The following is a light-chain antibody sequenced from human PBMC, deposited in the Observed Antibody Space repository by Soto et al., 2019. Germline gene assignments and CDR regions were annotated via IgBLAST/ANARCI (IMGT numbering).Light chain of an antibody. CDR2: GVS. J-gene: IGKJ1*01. V-gene: IGKV3-20*01. CDR3: QQYDSSPRT. CDR1: QSLSSRN. Sequence: ELVLTQSPGTLSLSPGERATLSCRVSQSLSSRNLAWYQQKPGQAPRPLIYGVSSRATGIPDRFSGSGSGTDFTLTISRLEPEDFAVYYCQQYDSSPRTFGQGTKVEIK.